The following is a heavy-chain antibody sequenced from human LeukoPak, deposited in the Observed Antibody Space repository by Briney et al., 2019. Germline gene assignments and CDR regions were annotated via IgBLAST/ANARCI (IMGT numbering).Heavy chain of an antibody. CDR3: ARGLQGSRAGIRLDP. CDR2: MNPNSGNT. J-gene: IGHJ5*02. Sequence: ASVKVSCKASGYTFTNYDINWVRQATGQGLEWMGWMNPNSGNTGYAQKFQGRVTMTRSTSISTAYMELSSLRTEDTAVYYCARGLQGSRAGIRLDPWGQGTLVTVSS. V-gene: IGHV1-8*01. CDR1: GYTFTNYD. D-gene: IGHD3-10*01.